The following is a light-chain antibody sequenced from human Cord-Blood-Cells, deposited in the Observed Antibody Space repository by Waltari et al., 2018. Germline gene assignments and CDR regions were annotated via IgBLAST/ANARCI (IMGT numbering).Light chain of an antibody. Sequence: EIEIAQSPAPLSASVQHRVTITCRASQSISSYLNWYQQKPGKAPKLLIYAASSLQSGVPSRFSGSGSGTDFTLTISSLQPEDFATYYCQQSYSTPFTFGPGTKVDIK. CDR2: AAS. J-gene: IGKJ3*01. CDR1: QSISSY. V-gene: IGKV1-39*01. CDR3: QQSYSTPFT.